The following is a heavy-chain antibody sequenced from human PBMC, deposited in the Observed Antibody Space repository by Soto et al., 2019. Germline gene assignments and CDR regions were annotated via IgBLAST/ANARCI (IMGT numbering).Heavy chain of an antibody. J-gene: IGHJ1*01. V-gene: IGHV3-7*05. Sequence: EVQLVESGGGLVQPGGSLRLSCAASGFTFNNYYMVWVRQAPGRGLDWVANINQDGSAKYYVDSVKGLFTISSDNATSCLYLQIHGVRVEDTAICYCGSVLGATHWGQGSLLSVPS. CDR1: GFTFNNYY. CDR2: INQDGSAK. D-gene: IGHD2-15*01. CDR3: GSVLGATH.